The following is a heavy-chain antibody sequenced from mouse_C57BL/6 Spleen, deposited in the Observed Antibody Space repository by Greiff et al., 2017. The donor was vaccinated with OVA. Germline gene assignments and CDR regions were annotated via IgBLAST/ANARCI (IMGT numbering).Heavy chain of an antibody. CDR3: ARHYYGSRGPYWYFDV. D-gene: IGHD1-1*01. J-gene: IGHJ1*03. CDR2: IYPGSGST. CDR1: GYTFTSYW. Sequence: QVQLQQPGAELVKPGASVKMSCKASGYTFTSYWITWVKQRPGQGLEWIGDIYPGSGSTNYNEKFKSKATLTVDTSSSTAYMQLSSLTSEDSAVYYCARHYYGSRGPYWYFDVWGTGTTVTVSS. V-gene: IGHV1-55*01.